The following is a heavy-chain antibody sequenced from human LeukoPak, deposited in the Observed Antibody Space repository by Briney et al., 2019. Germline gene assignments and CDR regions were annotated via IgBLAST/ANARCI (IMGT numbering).Heavy chain of an antibody. CDR1: GFTFSSYA. J-gene: IGHJ6*03. D-gene: IGHD3-16*01. V-gene: IGHV3-23*01. CDR2: ISGSGAST. CDR3: TRVMITFGGDRGFYYYYMDV. Sequence: GGSLRLSCAASGFTFSSYAMSWVRQAPGKGLEWVSSISGSGASTYYSDSVEGRFTISRDSSNNTLSLQMNSLKTEDTAVYYCTRVMITFGGDRGFYYYYMDVWGKGTTVTVSS.